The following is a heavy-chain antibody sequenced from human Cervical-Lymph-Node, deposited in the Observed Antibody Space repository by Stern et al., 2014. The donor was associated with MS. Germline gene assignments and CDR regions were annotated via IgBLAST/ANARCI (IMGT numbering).Heavy chain of an antibody. CDR1: GYTFTSYY. J-gene: IGHJ6*02. CDR2: INLRCGST. CDR3: AREEAGHRLGMMDV. Sequence: VQLVQSGAEVKKPGASVKVSCKASGYTFTSYYMHWVRQAPGQGLEWMGIINLRCGSTSYAQKFQGRVTMTRDTSTSTVYMELSSLRSEDTAVYYCAREEAGHRLGMMDVWGLGTTVTVSS. D-gene: IGHD6-19*01. V-gene: IGHV1-46*01.